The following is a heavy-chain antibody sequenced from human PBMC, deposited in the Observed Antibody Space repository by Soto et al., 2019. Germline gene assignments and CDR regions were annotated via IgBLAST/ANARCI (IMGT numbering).Heavy chain of an antibody. CDR3: ARVKGCASLVGD. CDR1: GYNFIAYY. Sequence: ASVKVSCKTSGYNFIAYYVHWVRQAPGQGLEWMGYVSPNNGATIYAQKFRGRVTLTRDTSSTTAYMDLTTLTSDDTAIYYCARVKGCASLVGDCGKRTKVTASS. V-gene: IGHV1-2*02. D-gene: IGHD3-10*01. J-gene: IGHJ4*02. CDR2: VSPNNGAT.